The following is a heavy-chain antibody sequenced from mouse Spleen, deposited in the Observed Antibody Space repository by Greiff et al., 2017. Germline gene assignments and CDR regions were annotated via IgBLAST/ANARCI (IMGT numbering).Heavy chain of an antibody. V-gene: IGHV5-9*01. J-gene: IGHJ3*01. CDR3: ARLGYYGSSSWFAY. Sequence: EVMLVESGGGLVKLGGSLKLSCAASGFTFSSYAISWVRQTPEKRLEWVATISSGGGNTYYPDSVKGRFTISRDNAKNTLYLQMSSLKSEDTAMYYCARLGYYGSSSWFAYWGQGTLVTVSA. CDR2: ISSGGGNT. CDR1: GFTFSSYA. D-gene: IGHD1-1*01.